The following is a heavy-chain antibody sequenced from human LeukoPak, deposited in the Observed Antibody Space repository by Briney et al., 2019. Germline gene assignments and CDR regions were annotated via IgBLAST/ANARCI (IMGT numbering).Heavy chain of an antibody. CDR3: ARDSSSWYSSPNYGMAV. J-gene: IGHJ6*02. CDR1: GGTFSSYA. V-gene: IGHV1-69*13. D-gene: IGHD6-13*01. CDR2: IIPIFGTA. Sequence: SVKVSCKASGGTFSSYAISWVRQAPGQGLEWMGGIIPIFGTANYAQKFQGRVTITADESTSTAYMELSSLRSEDTAVYYCARDSSSWYSSPNYGMAVWGQGTTVTVSS.